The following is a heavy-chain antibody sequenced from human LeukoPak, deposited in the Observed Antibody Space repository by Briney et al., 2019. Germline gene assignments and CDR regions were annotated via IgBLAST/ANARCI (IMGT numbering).Heavy chain of an antibody. CDR3: ARVPEGYFDWLLYFDY. CDR1: GGTFSSYA. Sequence: SVKVSCKSSGGTFSSYAISWVRQAPGQGLEWMGGIIPIFGTANYAQKFQGRVTITADESTSTAYMELSSLRSEDTAVYYCARVPEGYFDWLLYFDYWGQGTLVTVSS. CDR2: IIPIFGTA. V-gene: IGHV1-69*13. J-gene: IGHJ4*02. D-gene: IGHD3-9*01.